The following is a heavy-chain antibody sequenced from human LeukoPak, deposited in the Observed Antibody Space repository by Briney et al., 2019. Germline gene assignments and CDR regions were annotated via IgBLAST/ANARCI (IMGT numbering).Heavy chain of an antibody. V-gene: IGHV4-34*01. CDR3: ARGPLYSFDY. CDR2: INHSGST. J-gene: IGHJ4*02. CDR1: GGSFSGYS. Sequence: SETLSLTCAVYGGSFSGYSWSWIRQPPGKGLEWIGEINHSGSTNYNPSLKSRVTISVDTSKNQFSLKLSSVTAADTAVYYCARGPLYSFDYWGQGTLVTVSS.